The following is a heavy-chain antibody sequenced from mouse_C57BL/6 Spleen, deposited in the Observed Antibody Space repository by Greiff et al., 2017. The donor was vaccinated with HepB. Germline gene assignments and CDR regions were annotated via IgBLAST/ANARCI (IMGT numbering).Heavy chain of an antibody. CDR3: ARVYYYGSSYVGYAMDY. V-gene: IGHV1-26*01. CDR1: GYTFTDYY. CDR2: INPNNGGT. J-gene: IGHJ4*01. Sequence: VQLQQSGPELGKPGASVKISCKASGYTFTDYYMNWVKQSHGKSLEWIGDINPNNGGTSYNQKFKGKATLTVDKSSSTAYMELRSLTSEDSAVYYCARVYYYGSSYVGYAMDYWGQGTSVTVSS. D-gene: IGHD1-1*01.